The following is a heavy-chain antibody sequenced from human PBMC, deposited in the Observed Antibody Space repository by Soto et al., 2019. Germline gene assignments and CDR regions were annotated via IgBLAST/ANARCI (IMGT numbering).Heavy chain of an antibody. CDR2: IYYSGST. CDR3: ARDKITGLFDY. CDR1: GGSISSGDYY. J-gene: IGHJ4*02. Sequence: SETLSLTCTVSGGSISSGDYYWSWIRQPPGKGLEWIGYIYYSGSTYYNPSLKSRVTISLDTSKNQFSLKLTSVTAADTAVYYCARDKITGLFDYWGQGTLVTVSS. V-gene: IGHV4-30-4*01. D-gene: IGHD2-8*02.